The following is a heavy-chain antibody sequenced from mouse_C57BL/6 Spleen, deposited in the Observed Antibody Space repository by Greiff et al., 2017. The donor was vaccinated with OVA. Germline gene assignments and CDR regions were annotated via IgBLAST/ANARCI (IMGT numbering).Heavy chain of an antibody. CDR2: ISSGGSYT. D-gene: IGHD1-1*01. Sequence: EVMLVESGGDLVKPGGSLKLSCAASGFTFSSYGMSWVRQTPDTRLEWVATISSGGSYTYYPDSVKGRFTISRDNAKNPLYLQMSSLKSEDTAMYDCARQITTVVNFDYWGKGTTLTVSS. J-gene: IGHJ2*01. CDR3: ARQITTVVNFDY. V-gene: IGHV5-6*02. CDR1: GFTFSSYG.